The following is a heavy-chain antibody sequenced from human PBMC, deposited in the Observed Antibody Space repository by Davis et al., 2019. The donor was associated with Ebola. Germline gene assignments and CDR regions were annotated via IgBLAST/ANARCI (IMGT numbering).Heavy chain of an antibody. CDR3: ARLNDDIFTAYPWYFDY. CDR2: IRPRDSDT. Sequence: GGSLRLSCKTSGYTFTSYYIGWVRQMPGKGLEWMAFIRPRDSDTKYSPSFQGQVTISADRSTSTAYLQWSSLKASDTAMYYCARLNDDIFTAYPWYFDYWGQGALVTVSS. CDR1: GYTFTSYY. D-gene: IGHD3-9*01. V-gene: IGHV5-51*01. J-gene: IGHJ4*02.